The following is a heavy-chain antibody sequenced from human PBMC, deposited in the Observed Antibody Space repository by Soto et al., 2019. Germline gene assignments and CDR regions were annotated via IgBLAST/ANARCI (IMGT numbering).Heavy chain of an antibody. D-gene: IGHD4-4*01. CDR1: GYTFTSYA. V-gene: IGHV1-3*01. CDR3: ARNHYSSPLYYYYGMDV. CDR2: INAGNGNT. J-gene: IGHJ6*02. Sequence: GASVKVSCKASGYTFTSYAMHWVRQAPGQRLEWMGWINAGNGNTKYSQKFQGRVTITRDTSASTAYMELSSLRSEDTAVYYCARNHYSSPLYYYYGMDVWGQGTTVTSP.